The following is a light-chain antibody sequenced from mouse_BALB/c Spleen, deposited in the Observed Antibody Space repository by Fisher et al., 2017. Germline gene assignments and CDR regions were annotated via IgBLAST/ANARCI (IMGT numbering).Light chain of an antibody. CDR1: SSVSSSY. V-gene: IGKV4-57-1*01. Sequence: DIVMTQSPAIMSASPGEKVTMTCRASSSVSSSYLHWYQQKSGASPKPLIHRTSNLASGVPARFSGSGSGTSYSLTISRMEAEDAATYYCQQRSSYPHTFGGGTKLEIK. CDR3: QQRSSYPHT. CDR2: RTS. J-gene: IGKJ2*01.